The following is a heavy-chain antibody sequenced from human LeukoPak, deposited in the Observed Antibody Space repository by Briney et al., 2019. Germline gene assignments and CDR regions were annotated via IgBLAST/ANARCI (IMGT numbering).Heavy chain of an antibody. Sequence: GGSLRLSCAASGFTFSSYGMHWVRQAPGKGLEWVAVISYDGSNKYYADSVKGRFTISRDNSKNTLYLQMNSLRAEDTAVYYCARGLYYMDVWGKGTTVTISS. CDR1: GFTFSSYG. D-gene: IGHD2-21*01. CDR3: ARGLYYMDV. J-gene: IGHJ6*03. V-gene: IGHV3-30*03. CDR2: ISYDGSNK.